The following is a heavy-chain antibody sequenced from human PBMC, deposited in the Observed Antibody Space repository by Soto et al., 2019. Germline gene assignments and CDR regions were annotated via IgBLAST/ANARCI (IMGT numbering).Heavy chain of an antibody. CDR3: AKLQPPRVGATTQKFY. Sequence: SVKVSCKASGGTFSSYAISWVRQAPGQGLEWMGGIIPIFGTANYAQKFQGRVTITADESTSTAYMELSSLRSEDTAVYYCAKLQPPRVGATTQKFYWGQGTLVTVSS. CDR1: GGTFSSYA. J-gene: IGHJ4*02. D-gene: IGHD1-26*01. V-gene: IGHV1-69*13. CDR2: IIPIFGTA.